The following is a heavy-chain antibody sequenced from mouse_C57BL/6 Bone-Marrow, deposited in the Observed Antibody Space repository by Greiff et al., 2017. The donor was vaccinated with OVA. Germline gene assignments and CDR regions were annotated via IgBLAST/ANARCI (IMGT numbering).Heavy chain of an antibody. V-gene: IGHV1-69*01. D-gene: IGHD3-2*01. CDR2: IDPSDSYT. CDR1: GYTFTSYW. Sequence: QVQLQQPGAELVMPGASVKLSCKASGYTFTSYWMHWVKQRPGQGLEWIGEIDPSDSYTNYNQKFKGKSTLTVDKSSSTAYMQLSSLTSEDSAVYYCARRHGGCYAMDYWGQGTSVTVSS. J-gene: IGHJ4*01. CDR3: ARRHGGCYAMDY.